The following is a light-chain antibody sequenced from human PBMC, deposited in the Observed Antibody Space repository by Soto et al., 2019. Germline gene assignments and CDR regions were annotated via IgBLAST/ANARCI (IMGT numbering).Light chain of an antibody. CDR2: DTS. CDR1: ESVIRF. V-gene: IGKV3-11*01. J-gene: IGKJ4*01. CDR3: QQRSHWPPLT. Sequence: EIVLTQSPATLSLSPGERATLSCRASESVIRFLAWYQQKPGQAPRLLIYDTSNRATGIPARFSGSGSGTDFTLTISSLEPEDFAVYFCQQRSHWPPLTFGGGTKVEIK.